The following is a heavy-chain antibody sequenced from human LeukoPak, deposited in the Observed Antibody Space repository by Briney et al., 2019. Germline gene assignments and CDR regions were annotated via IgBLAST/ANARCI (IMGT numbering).Heavy chain of an antibody. CDR3: ARDDGDIVVVPAAPDY. V-gene: IGHV3-7*01. CDR1: GFTFSSYW. D-gene: IGHD2-2*01. J-gene: IGHJ4*02. Sequence: GGSLRLSCAASGFTFSSYWMSWVRQAPGKGLEWVANIKQDGSGKYYVDSVKGRFTISRDNAKNSLYLQMNSLRAEDTAVYYCARDDGDIVVVPAAPDYWGQGTLVTVSS. CDR2: IKQDGSGK.